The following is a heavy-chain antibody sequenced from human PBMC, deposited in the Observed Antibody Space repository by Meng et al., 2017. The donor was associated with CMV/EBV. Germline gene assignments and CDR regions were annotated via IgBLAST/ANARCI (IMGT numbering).Heavy chain of an antibody. V-gene: IGHV2-5*02. D-gene: IGHD6-13*01. Sequence: HIPLKEIGPSLSKPTQTLTLPFHFSGFFLSTSGGGGGWIRQPPGKALEWLALIYWDDDKRYSPSLKSRLTITKDTSKNQVVLTMTNMDPVDTATYYCAHRGRIAAAGTDWFDPWGQGTLVTVSS. CDR1: GFFLSTSGGG. J-gene: IGHJ5*02. CDR2: IYWDDDK. CDR3: AHRGRIAAAGTDWFDP.